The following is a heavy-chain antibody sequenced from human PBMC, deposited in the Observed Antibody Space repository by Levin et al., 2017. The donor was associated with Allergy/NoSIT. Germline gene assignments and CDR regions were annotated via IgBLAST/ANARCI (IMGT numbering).Heavy chain of an antibody. CDR2: ISTYNGDT. CDR3: ARDGYSGYDSGVQWDS. Sequence: PGGSLRLSCKASGYTFTSYGINWVRQAPGQGLEWMGLISTYNGDTNYAQKFHGRVTMSTDTSTNTAYMELGSLRSDDTAVYFCARDGYSGYDSGVQWDSWGQGTLVTVSS. J-gene: IGHJ4*02. D-gene: IGHD5-12*01. CDR1: GYTFTSYG. V-gene: IGHV1-18*01.